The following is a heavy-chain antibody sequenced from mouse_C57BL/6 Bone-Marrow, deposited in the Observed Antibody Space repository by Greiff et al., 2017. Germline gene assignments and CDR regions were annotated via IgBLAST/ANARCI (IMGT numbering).Heavy chain of an antibody. CDR3: ASGYYGSPWFAY. CDR1: GYTFTSYW. D-gene: IGHD1-1*01. V-gene: IGHV1-64*01. Sequence: QVHLKQPGAELVKPGASVKLSCKASGYTFTSYWMHWVKQRPGQGLEWIGMIHPNSGSTNYNEKFKSKATLTVDKSSSTAYMQLSSLTSEDSAVYYCASGYYGSPWFAYWGQGTLVTVSA. CDR2: IHPNSGST. J-gene: IGHJ3*01.